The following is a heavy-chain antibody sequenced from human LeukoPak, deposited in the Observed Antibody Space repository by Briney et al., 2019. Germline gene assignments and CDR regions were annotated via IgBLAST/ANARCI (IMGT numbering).Heavy chain of an antibody. CDR2: IRYDGSNQ. J-gene: IGHJ4*02. CDR1: GFTFSSYG. V-gene: IGHV3-30*02. D-gene: IGHD4-23*01. Sequence: GGYLRLSCAASGFTFSSYGMHWVRQAPGKGLEWVAFIRYDGSNQYYADSVKGRFTISRDNSKNTLYLQMNSLRAEDTAVYYCAKDGLRYGGNSGDFDSWGQGTLVTVSS. CDR3: AKDGLRYGGNSGDFDS.